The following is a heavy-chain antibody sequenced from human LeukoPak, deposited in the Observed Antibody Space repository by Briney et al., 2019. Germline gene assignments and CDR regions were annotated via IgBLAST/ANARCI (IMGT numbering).Heavy chain of an antibody. V-gene: IGHV3-9*01. CDR1: GFTFDDYA. Sequence: GGSLRLSCAASGFTFDDYAMHWVRHAPGKGLEWVSGISWNSGSIGYADSVKGRFTISRDNAKNSLYLQMNSLRAEDTALYYCAKLPYYYDSSGYDYWGQGTLVTVSS. CDR2: ISWNSGSI. CDR3: AKLPYYYDSSGYDY. D-gene: IGHD3-22*01. J-gene: IGHJ4*02.